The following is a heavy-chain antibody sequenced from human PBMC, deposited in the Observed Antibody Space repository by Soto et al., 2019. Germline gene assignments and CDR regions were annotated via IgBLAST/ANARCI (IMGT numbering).Heavy chain of an antibody. Sequence: EVQLVESGGGLVQPGRSLRLSCAASGFTFDDYAMHWVRQAPGKGLEWVSGISWNSGSIGYADSVKGRFTISRDNAKNSLYLQMNRLRGEDTALYYCAKGHRARYSRSWYGGGYFDYWGQGTLVTVSS. CDR2: ISWNSGSI. V-gene: IGHV3-9*01. D-gene: IGHD6-13*01. J-gene: IGHJ4*02. CDR1: GFTFDDYA. CDR3: AKGHRARYSRSWYGGGYFDY.